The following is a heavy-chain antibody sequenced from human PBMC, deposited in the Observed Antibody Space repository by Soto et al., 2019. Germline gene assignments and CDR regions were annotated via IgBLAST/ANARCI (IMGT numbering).Heavy chain of an antibody. CDR3: ARVPVEMGTTGFYYYSGMDV. Sequence: SETLSLTCTVSGGSVSSGSYYWSWIRQPPGKGLEWIGYIYYSGSTNYNPSLKSRVTISVDTSKNQFSLKLSSVTAADTAVYYCARVPVEMGTTGFYYYSGMDVWGQGTTVTVSS. CDR1: GGSVSSGSYY. D-gene: IGHD1-1*01. CDR2: IYYSGST. J-gene: IGHJ6*02. V-gene: IGHV4-61*01.